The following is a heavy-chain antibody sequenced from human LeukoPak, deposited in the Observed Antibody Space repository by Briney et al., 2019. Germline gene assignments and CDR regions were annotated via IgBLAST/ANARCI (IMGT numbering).Heavy chain of an antibody. J-gene: IGHJ4*02. V-gene: IGHV3-20*04. CDR1: GFTFDDYG. Sequence: GGSLRLSCAASGFTFDDYGMSWVRQAPGKGLEWVSGINWNGGSTGYADSVKGRFTISRDNAKNSLYLQMNSLRAEDTAVYYCVRDKIAVAGNFDYWGQGTLVTVSS. CDR3: VRDKIAVAGNFDY. CDR2: INWNGGST. D-gene: IGHD6-19*01.